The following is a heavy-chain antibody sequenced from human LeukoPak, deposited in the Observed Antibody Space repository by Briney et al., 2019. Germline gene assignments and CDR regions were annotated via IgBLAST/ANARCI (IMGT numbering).Heavy chain of an antibody. CDR2: ISGSGGST. Sequence: GSLRLSCAAAGFTFISYAMNWVRQAPGKGLEWGAGISGSGGSTYYADSVKGRFTISRDNSKHTLYLQMNSLRAEDTAVYYCAKVVGPYYFDWWGQGTLVTVSS. V-gene: IGHV3-23*01. CDR1: GFTFISYA. D-gene: IGHD3/OR15-3a*01. J-gene: IGHJ4*02. CDR3: AKVVGPYYFDW.